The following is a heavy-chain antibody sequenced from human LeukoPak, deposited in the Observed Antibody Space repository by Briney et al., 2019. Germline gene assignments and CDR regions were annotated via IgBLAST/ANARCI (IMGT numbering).Heavy chain of an antibody. CDR2: ISGSGGST. Sequence: GGSLRLSCAASGFTFSSYAMHWVRQAPGKGLEWVSAISGSGGSTYYADSVKGRFTISRDNSKNTLYLQMNSLRAEDTAVYYCAKERKSPLVVVTATHFDYWGQGTLVTVSS. D-gene: IGHD2-21*02. V-gene: IGHV3-23*01. CDR3: AKERKSPLVVVTATHFDY. CDR1: GFTFSSYA. J-gene: IGHJ4*02.